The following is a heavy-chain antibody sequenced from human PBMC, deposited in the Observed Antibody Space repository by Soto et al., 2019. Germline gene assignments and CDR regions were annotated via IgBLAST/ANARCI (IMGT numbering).Heavy chain of an antibody. CDR2: IIPFHGVT. J-gene: IGHJ4*02. CDR1: GGTFSPYT. CDR3: TRDWEITVSTWSFGGF. D-gene: IGHD3-10*01. V-gene: IGHV1-69*08. Sequence: QVQLVQSGAEVKKPGSSVKVSCKASGGTFSPYTINWVRQAPGQGLEWMGRIIPFHGVTPYAQKFQARVTSTADKSTSTAYMELSGLRFEDTAMYYCTRDWEITVSTWSFGGFWGRGTLVTVSS.